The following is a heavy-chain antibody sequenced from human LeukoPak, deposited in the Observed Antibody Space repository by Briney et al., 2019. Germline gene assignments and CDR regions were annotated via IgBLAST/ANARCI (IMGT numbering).Heavy chain of an antibody. CDR2: ISYDGSNK. CDR1: GFTFSSYA. V-gene: IGHV3-30-3*01. D-gene: IGHD2-2*01. Sequence: GGSLRLSCAASGFTFSSYAMHWVRQAPGKGLEWVAVISYDGSNKYYADSVKGRFTISRDNSKNTLYLQMNSLRAEDTAVYYCANHLIVVVPAAIDYWGQGTLVTVSS. J-gene: IGHJ4*02. CDR3: ANHLIVVVPAAIDY.